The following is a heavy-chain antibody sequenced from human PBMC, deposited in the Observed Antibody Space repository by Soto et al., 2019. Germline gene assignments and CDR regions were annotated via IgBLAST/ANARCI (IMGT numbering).Heavy chain of an antibody. V-gene: IGHV1-69*13. CDR3: ARGHAKDYYDSSGEIASWFDP. Sequence: GASVKVSCKASGGTFSSYAISWVRQAPGQGLEWMGGIIPIFGTANYAQKFQGRVTITADESKSTAYMELSSLRSEDTAVYYCARGHAKDYYDSSGEIASWFDPWGRGTLVTVSS. CDR1: GGTFSSYA. CDR2: IIPIFGTA. D-gene: IGHD3-22*01. J-gene: IGHJ5*02.